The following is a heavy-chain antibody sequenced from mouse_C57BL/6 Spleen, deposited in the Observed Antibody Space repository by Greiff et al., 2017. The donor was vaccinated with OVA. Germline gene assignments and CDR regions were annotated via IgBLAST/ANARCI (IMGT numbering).Heavy chain of an antibody. Sequence: VQLVESGAELARPGASVKLSCKASGYTFTSYGISWVKQRTGQGLEWIGEIYPRSGNTYYNEKFKGKATLTADKSSSTAYMELRSLTSEDSAVYYCARQGQLRLLDYAMDYWGQGTSVTVSS. CDR2: IYPRSGNT. J-gene: IGHJ4*01. CDR1: GYTFTSYG. V-gene: IGHV1-81*01. CDR3: ARQGQLRLLDYAMDY. D-gene: IGHD3-2*02.